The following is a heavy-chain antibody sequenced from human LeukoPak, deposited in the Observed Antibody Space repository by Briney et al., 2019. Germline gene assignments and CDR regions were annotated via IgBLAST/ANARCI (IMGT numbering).Heavy chain of an antibody. J-gene: IGHJ6*02. CDR1: GYTLSDYY. CDR2: IKPKSGGT. V-gene: IGHV1-2*02. D-gene: IGHD6-6*01. Sequence: ASVKVSFKGSGYTLSDYYIHWVRQAPGQGLEWMGWIKPKSGGTNYAQKFQGGVTMTRDTSISTAYMELSRLTSVDTAVYYCARVGLSSSSNGYYGMDVWGQGTTVTVSS. CDR3: ARVGLSSSSNGYYGMDV.